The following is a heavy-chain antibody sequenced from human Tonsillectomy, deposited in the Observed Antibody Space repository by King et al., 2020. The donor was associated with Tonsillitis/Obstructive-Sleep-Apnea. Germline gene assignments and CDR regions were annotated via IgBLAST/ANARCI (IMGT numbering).Heavy chain of an antibody. CDR3: ARAPGTVTTTFDY. CDR1: GGSFSGYY. J-gene: IGHJ4*02. CDR2: INQSGST. Sequence: VQLQQWGAGQLKPSETLSLTCAVYGGSFSGYYWGWIRQPPGKGLEGIGEINQSGSTNYHPSLKSRVTISVDTSKNQFSLKLSSVTAADTAVYYCARAPGTVTTTFDYWGRGTLVTVSS. D-gene: IGHD4-17*01. V-gene: IGHV4-34*01.